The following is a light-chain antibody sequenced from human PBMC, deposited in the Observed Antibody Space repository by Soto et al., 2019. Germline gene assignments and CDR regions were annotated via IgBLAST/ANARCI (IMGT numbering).Light chain of an antibody. Sequence: EILLTPSPGALSLSPGERATLSCRASHDINSKYLAWYQQKPGLAPRLLIFGASSRATGIPDRFSGSGSGTDFTLTISRLETEDSAVYYCQQYDSSPLTFGGGTRVDIK. V-gene: IGKV3-20*01. CDR3: QQYDSSPLT. CDR1: HDINSKY. J-gene: IGKJ4*01. CDR2: GAS.